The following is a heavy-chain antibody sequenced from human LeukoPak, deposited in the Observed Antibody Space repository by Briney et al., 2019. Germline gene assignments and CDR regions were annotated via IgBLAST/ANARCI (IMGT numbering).Heavy chain of an antibody. Sequence: GGSLRLSCAASGFTFSSYAMSWVRQAPGKGLEWVSAISGGGGSTYYADSVKGRFTISRDNSKNTLYLQMNSLRAEDTAVYYCAKDEYCSGGSCYPEYFQHWGQGTLVTVSS. CDR1: GFTFSSYA. D-gene: IGHD2-15*01. CDR3: AKDEYCSGGSCYPEYFQH. V-gene: IGHV3-23*01. CDR2: ISGGGGST. J-gene: IGHJ1*01.